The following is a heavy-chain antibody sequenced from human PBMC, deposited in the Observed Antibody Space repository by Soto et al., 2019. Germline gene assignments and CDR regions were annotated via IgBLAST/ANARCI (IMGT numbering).Heavy chain of an antibody. CDR1: GDSISNKNYH. CDR3: ARLTNGRQGDS. J-gene: IGHJ4*02. V-gene: IGHV4-39*01. CDR2: VYSNGHT. D-gene: IGHD2-8*01. Sequence: SDTLSLTCTVSGDSISNKNYHWGWTRQPPGKGLEWIGTVYSNGHTYHNPSLKSRLAMAVDTSKNQFSLSLIPNSPADSAVYFCARLTNGRQGDSWGQGXLVTVCS.